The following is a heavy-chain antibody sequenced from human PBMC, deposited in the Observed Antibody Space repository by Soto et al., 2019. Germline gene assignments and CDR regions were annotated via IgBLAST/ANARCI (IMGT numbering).Heavy chain of an antibody. J-gene: IGHJ4*02. CDR1: GFTFSSYG. Sequence: QVQLVESGGGVVQPGRSLRLSCAASGFTFSSYGMHWVRQAPGKGLEWVAVISYDGSNKYYADSVKGRFTISKDNSKNTLDLQMNSLRAEDAAVYYCAGSRALDYWGQGTLVTVSS. D-gene: IGHD6-6*01. CDR2: ISYDGSNK. CDR3: AGSRALDY. V-gene: IGHV3-30*03.